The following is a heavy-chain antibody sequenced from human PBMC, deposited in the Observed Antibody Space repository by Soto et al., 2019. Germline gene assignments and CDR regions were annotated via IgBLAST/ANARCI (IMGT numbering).Heavy chain of an antibody. J-gene: IGHJ3*02. CDR1: GYTFTSYG. CDR2: ISAYNGNT. V-gene: IGHV1-18*01. CDR3: ARLRSSSWYLHIDAFDI. Sequence: GASVKVSCKASGYTFTSYGISWVRQAPGQGLEWMGWISAYNGNTNYAQKLQGRVTMTTDTSTSTAYMELRSLRSDDTAVYYCARLRSSSWYLHIDAFDIWGQGTMVNVSS. D-gene: IGHD6-13*01.